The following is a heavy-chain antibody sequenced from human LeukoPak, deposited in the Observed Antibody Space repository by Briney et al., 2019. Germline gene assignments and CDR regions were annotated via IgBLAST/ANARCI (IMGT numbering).Heavy chain of an antibody. CDR2: MHYTGNT. J-gene: IGHJ3*02. Sequence: PSEILSLTCTVSGGSINSNYWSWIRQPPGKGLESIDYMHYTGNTNYNPSLKSRVTISVDTSKNQFSLKLSSVTAADTAVYYCARGDRGSLNAFDIWGQGTMVTVSS. CDR1: GGSINSNY. V-gene: IGHV4-59*08. D-gene: IGHD5-12*01. CDR3: ARGDRGSLNAFDI.